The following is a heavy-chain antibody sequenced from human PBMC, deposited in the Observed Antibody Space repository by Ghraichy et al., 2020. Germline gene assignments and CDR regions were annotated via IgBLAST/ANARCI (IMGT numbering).Heavy chain of an antibody. V-gene: IGHV3-23*01. CDR3: ARESVVVPPARMIVAATCDS. J-gene: IGHJ4*02. CDR2: ISRSGAAT. CDR1: GFTFSTYG. Sequence: LSLTCTASGFTFSTYGMSWVRQAPGKGLEWVSDISRSGAATYYADSVKGRFTISRDNSKNTLYLQMNSLRAEDTALYYCARESVVVPPARMIVAATCDSWGQGTLVTVSS. D-gene: IGHD2-2*01.